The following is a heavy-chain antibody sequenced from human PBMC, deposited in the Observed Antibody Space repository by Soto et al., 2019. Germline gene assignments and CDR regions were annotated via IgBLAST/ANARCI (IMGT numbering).Heavy chain of an antibody. Sequence: SDTLSLTCTVSGASLSINYWSWVRQPPGKGLEWIGYIYYSGSTNYNPSLKSRVTISVDTAKNQCSLKLSSVTAADTAVYYCARDRPRYCTNGVCYAYYYDMDVWGHGTTVTAP. CDR3: ARDRPRYCTNGVCYAYYYDMDV. V-gene: IGHV4-59*01. D-gene: IGHD2-8*01. J-gene: IGHJ6*02. CDR1: GASLSINY. CDR2: IYYSGST.